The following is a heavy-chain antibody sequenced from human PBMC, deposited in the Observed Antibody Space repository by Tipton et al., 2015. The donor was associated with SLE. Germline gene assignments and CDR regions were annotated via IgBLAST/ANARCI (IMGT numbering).Heavy chain of an antibody. CDR2: IYHSGST. D-gene: IGHD6-19*01. Sequence: SGLVKPSETLSLTCAVSGGSISSGGYSWSWIRQPPGKGLEWIGYIYHSGSTYYNPSLKSRVTISVDRSKNQFSLKLSSVTAADTAVYYCARDPSIAVAGTDYWGQGTLVTVSS. J-gene: IGHJ4*02. V-gene: IGHV4-30-2*01. CDR3: ARDPSIAVAGTDY. CDR1: GGSISSGGYS.